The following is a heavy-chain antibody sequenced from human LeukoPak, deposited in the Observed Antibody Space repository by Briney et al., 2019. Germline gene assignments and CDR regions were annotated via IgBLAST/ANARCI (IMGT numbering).Heavy chain of an antibody. CDR3: ARDLAGITGAAEQESRDY. CDR2: INPNSGGT. CDR1: GYTFTGYY. D-gene: IGHD1-20*01. Sequence: ASVKVSCKASGYTFTGYYMHWVRQAPGQGLEWMGWINPNSGGTNYAQKFQGRVTMTRDTSISTAYMELSRLRSDDTAVYYCARDLAGITGAAEQESRDYWGQGTLVTVSS. V-gene: IGHV1-2*02. J-gene: IGHJ4*02.